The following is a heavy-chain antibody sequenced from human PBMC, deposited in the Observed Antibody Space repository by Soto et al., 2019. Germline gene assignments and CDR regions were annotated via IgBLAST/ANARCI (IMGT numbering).Heavy chain of an antibody. Sequence: LSLTCAVYGGSFSGYYFSWIRQPPVKGLEWIGEINHSGSTNYNPSLKSRVTISVDTSKNQFSLKLSSVTAADTAVYYCARGLDSSGYFVVNWFDPWGQGTLVTVSS. D-gene: IGHD3-22*01. V-gene: IGHV4-34*01. CDR1: GGSFSGYY. CDR3: ARGLDSSGYFVVNWFDP. CDR2: INHSGST. J-gene: IGHJ5*02.